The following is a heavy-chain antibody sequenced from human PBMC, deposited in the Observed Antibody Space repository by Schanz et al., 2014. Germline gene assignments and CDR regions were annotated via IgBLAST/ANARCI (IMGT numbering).Heavy chain of an antibody. D-gene: IGHD2-2*01. CDR1: GFTFSSYY. Sequence: QVQLVESGGGLVKPGGSLRLSCAASGFTFSSYYMSWIRQAPGKGLEWVSSIISTGGTIYYVDSVRGRFTISRDNAKNSLDLQRNSLRVDDTAVYYCASSRTRYCSSTSCGPGAFDFWGQGTLVTVSS. V-gene: IGHV3-11*01. J-gene: IGHJ3*01. CDR2: IISTGGTI. CDR3: ASSRTRYCSSTSCGPGAFDF.